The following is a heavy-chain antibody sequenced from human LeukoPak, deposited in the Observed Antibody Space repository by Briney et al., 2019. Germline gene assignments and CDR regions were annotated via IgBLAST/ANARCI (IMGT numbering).Heavy chain of an antibody. CDR3: ARRQRNNNNDFWSGYSQSGFDY. D-gene: IGHD3-3*01. CDR1: GGSITSSSYY. V-gene: IGHV4-39*01. J-gene: IGHJ4*02. CDR2: IYYSGST. Sequence: SETLSLTCTVSGGSITSSSYYWGWIRQPPGKGLEWIGSIYYSGSTYYNPSLKSRVTISVDTSKNQFSLKLSSVSAADTAVYYCARRQRNNNNDFWSGYSQSGFDYWGQGTLVTVSS.